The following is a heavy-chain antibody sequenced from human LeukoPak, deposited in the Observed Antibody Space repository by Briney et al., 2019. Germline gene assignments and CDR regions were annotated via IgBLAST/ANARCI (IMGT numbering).Heavy chain of an antibody. CDR2: INIDGTNT. CDR3: ARDRGQWELLSPPDY. CDR1: GFTFSSYW. V-gene: IGHV3-74*01. J-gene: IGHJ4*02. D-gene: IGHD1-26*01. Sequence: GGSLRLSCAASGFTFSSYWMHWVRQVPGKGLVWVSRINIDGTNTRYADSVKGRFTISRDNAKNTLYLQMNSLRAEDTAVYYCARDRGQWELLSPPDYWGQGALVTVSS.